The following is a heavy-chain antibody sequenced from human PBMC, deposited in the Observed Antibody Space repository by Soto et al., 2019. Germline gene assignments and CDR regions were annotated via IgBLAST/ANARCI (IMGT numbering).Heavy chain of an antibody. D-gene: IGHD1-26*01. CDR2: ISWNSGSI. J-gene: IGHJ6*02. V-gene: IGHV3-9*01. CDR3: AKYLRSVAYGMDV. CDR1: GFTFDDYA. Sequence: EVQLVESGGGLVQPGRSLRLCCAASGFTFDDYAMHWVRQAPGKGLEWVSGISWNSGSIGYADSVKGRFTISRDNAKNSLYLQMNSLRAEDTALYYCAKYLRSVAYGMDVWGQGTTVTVSS.